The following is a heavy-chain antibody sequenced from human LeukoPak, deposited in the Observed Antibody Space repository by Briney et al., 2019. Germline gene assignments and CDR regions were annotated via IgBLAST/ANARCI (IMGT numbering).Heavy chain of an antibody. CDR2: IYTSGST. D-gene: IGHD4-17*01. CDR1: GGSISSGSYY. CDR3: ARQGVGTYDYGDEGYYMDV. Sequence: PSQTLSLTCTVSGGSISSGSYYWSWIRQPAGKGLEWIGRIYTSGSTNYNPSLKSRVTISVDTSKNQFSLKLSSVTAADTAVYYCARQGVGTYDYGDEGYYMDVWSKGTTVTISS. V-gene: IGHV4-61*02. J-gene: IGHJ6*03.